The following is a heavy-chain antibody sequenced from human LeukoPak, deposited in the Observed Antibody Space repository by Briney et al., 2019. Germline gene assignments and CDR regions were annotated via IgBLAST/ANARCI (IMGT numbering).Heavy chain of an antibody. CDR2: IYYSGNT. J-gene: IGHJ5*02. CDR1: GGSISGYY. Sequence: SETLSLTCIVSGGSISGYYLSWIRQPPGKGLEWIGYIYYSGNTNYNPSLKSRVTISVDTSKNQFSLKLSSVTAADTAVYFCARGTYYYDSSNREDWFDPWGQGTLVTVSS. V-gene: IGHV4-59*01. D-gene: IGHD3-22*01. CDR3: ARGTYYYDSSNREDWFDP.